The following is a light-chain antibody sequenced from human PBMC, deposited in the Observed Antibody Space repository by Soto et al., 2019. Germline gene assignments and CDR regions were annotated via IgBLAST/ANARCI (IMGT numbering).Light chain of an antibody. V-gene: IGLV2-8*01. CDR3: ISHVGHSNV. Sequence: QSALTQPPSASGSPGQSVTISCTGTSSDVGGSDYVSWYQHHPGKAPKLMIYDVSKRPSGVPDRFSGSKSGNMASLTVSGLQADDEADYYCISHVGHSNVFGTGTKVT. CDR2: DVS. CDR1: SSDVGGSDY. J-gene: IGLJ1*01.